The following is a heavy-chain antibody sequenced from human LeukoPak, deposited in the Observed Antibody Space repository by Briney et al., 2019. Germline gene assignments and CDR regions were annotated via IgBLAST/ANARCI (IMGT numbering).Heavy chain of an antibody. CDR2: VSGYNGNT. D-gene: IGHD4-17*01. CDR1: GYTFTSYG. V-gene: IGHV1-18*04. CDR3: ARDKSPVTHNWFDP. J-gene: IGHJ5*02. Sequence: ASVKVSCKASGYTFTSYGISWVRQAPGQGLEWMGWVSGYNGNTDYAQNLQGRVTITTDTSTSTAYMELRSLRSDDTAVYYCARDKSPVTHNWFDPWGQGTLVTVSS.